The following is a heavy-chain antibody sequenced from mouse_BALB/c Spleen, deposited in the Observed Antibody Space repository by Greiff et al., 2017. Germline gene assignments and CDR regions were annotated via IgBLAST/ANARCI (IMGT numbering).Heavy chain of an antibody. Sequence: EVKLVESGGGLVKPGGSLKLSCAASGFAFSSYDMSWVRQTPEKRLEWVAYISSGGGSTYYPDTVKGRFTISRDNAKNTLYLQMSSLKSEDTAMYYCARHKYGNYEGFAYWGQGTLVTVSA. CDR1: GFAFSSYD. CDR3: ARHKYGNYEGFAY. CDR2: ISSGGGST. D-gene: IGHD2-10*02. J-gene: IGHJ3*01. V-gene: IGHV5-12-1*01.